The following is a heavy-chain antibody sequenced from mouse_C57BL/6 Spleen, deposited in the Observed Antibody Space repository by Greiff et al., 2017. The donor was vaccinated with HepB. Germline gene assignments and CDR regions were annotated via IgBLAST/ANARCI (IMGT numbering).Heavy chain of an antibody. Sequence: ESGAELVRPGASVKLSCKASGYTFTDYYINWVKQRPGQGLEWIARIYPGSGNTYYNEKFKGKATLTAEKSSSTAYMQLSSLTAEDSAVYFCARDDYDAGDFDYWGQGTTLTVSS. J-gene: IGHJ2*01. D-gene: IGHD2-4*01. V-gene: IGHV1-76*01. CDR2: IYPGSGNT. CDR3: ARDDYDAGDFDY. CDR1: GYTFTDYY.